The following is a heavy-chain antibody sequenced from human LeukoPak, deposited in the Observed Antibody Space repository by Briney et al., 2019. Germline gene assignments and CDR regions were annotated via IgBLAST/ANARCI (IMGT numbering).Heavy chain of an antibody. V-gene: IGHV4-39*07. CDR2: IPYSGST. CDR3: ARCKDYYVSGSYYKTFDY. J-gene: IGHJ4*02. CDR1: GGSISSYY. D-gene: IGHD3-10*01. Sequence: KPSETLSLTCTVSGGSISSYYWGWIRQPPGKGLEWIGSIPYSGSTYYNPSLKSRVTISVDTSKNQFSLKLSSVTAADTAVYYCARCKDYYVSGSYYKTFDYWGQGTLVTVSS.